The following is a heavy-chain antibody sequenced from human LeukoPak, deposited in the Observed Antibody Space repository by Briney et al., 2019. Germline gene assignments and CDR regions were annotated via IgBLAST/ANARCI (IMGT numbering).Heavy chain of an antibody. CDR2: IIPINGIT. D-gene: IGHD1-1*01. CDR1: GGTFSSYA. V-gene: IGHV1-69*04. J-gene: IGHJ3*02. CDR3: ARASMPTNAFDI. Sequence: SVKVSCKASGGTFSSYAISWVRQAPGQGLEWMGRIIPINGITNYAQKFQGRVTITADKSTSTAYMELSSLRSEDTAVYYCARASMPTNAFDIWGQGTMVTVSS.